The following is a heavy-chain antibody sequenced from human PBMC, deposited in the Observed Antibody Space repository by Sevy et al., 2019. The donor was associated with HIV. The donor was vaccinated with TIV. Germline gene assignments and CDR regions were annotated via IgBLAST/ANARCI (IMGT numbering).Heavy chain of an antibody. V-gene: IGHV4-30-4*01. Sequence: SETLSHTCTVSGGSISSGDYYWSWIRQPPGKGLEWIGYIYYSGSTYYNPSLKSRVTISVDTSKNQFSLKLSSVTAADTAVYYCARANSGYEPFDYWGQGTLVTVSS. CDR2: IYYSGST. CDR1: GGSISSGDYY. D-gene: IGHD5-12*01. J-gene: IGHJ4*02. CDR3: ARANSGYEPFDY.